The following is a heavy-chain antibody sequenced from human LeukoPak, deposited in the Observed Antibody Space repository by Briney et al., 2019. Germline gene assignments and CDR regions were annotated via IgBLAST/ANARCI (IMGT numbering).Heavy chain of an antibody. Sequence: PGRSLRLSCGASGFTFSSYGMHWVRQAPGKGLEWVAVIWYDGSSKYYADSVKGRFTISRDDSKNTLYLQMNSLRAEDAAVYYCARDHSYGYGGSAYWGQGTLVTVSS. J-gene: IGHJ4*02. D-gene: IGHD5-18*01. CDR2: IWYDGSSK. V-gene: IGHV3-33*01. CDR1: GFTFSSYG. CDR3: ARDHSYGYGGSAY.